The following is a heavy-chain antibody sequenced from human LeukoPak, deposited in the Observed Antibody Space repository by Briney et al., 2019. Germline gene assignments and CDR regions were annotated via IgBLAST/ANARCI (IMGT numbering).Heavy chain of an antibody. D-gene: IGHD3-22*01. J-gene: IGHJ4*02. CDR1: GGSFSGYY. V-gene: IGHV4-34*01. CDR3: ARGRKGRYYDSSGYYFVY. CDR2: INHSGST. Sequence: PSETLSLTCAVYGGSFSGYYWSWIRQPPGKGLEWIGEINHSGSTNYNPSLKSRVPISVDTSKNQFSLKLSSVTAADTAVYYCARGRKGRYYDSSGYYFVYWGQGTLVTVSS.